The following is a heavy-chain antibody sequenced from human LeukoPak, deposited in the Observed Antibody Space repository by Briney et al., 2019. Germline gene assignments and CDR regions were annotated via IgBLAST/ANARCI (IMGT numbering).Heavy chain of an antibody. CDR1: GGSISSYY. J-gene: IGHJ4*02. Sequence: PSETLSLTCTVSGGSISSYYWSWIQQPPGKGLEWIGYIYYSGSTNYNPSLKSRVTISVDTSKNQFSLKLSSVTAADTAVYYCAAGRMVTAMGDYWGQGTLVTVSS. CDR2: IYYSGST. D-gene: IGHD2-21*02. CDR3: AAGRMVTAMGDY. V-gene: IGHV4-59*01.